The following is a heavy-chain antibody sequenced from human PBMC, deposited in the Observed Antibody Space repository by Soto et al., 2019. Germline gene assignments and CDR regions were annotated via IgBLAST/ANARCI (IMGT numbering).Heavy chain of an antibody. CDR2: MFTGVSTT. Sequence: GGSLRLSCAASGFSFSGFWMHWVRQAPGKGLVWVSRMFTGVSTTDYADSVKGRFTISRDNSKSTLYLQMNSLRDEDTAVYYCVRGNTGYGNFDSWGQGTLVTVSS. D-gene: IGHD5-12*01. CDR3: VRGNTGYGNFDS. J-gene: IGHJ4*02. V-gene: IGHV3-74*01. CDR1: GFSFSGFW.